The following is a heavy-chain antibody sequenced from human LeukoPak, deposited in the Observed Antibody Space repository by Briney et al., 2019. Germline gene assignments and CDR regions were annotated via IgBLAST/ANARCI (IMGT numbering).Heavy chain of an antibody. V-gene: IGHV3-74*01. CDR2: INSDGSST. J-gene: IGHJ2*01. CDR1: GFTFSSYW. CDR3: ARAFQNWYFDL. Sequence: GGSLRLSCAAPGFTFSSYWMHWVRQAPGKGLVWVSRINSDGSSTNYADSVKGRFTISRDNAKNTLYLQMNSLRAEDTAVYYCARAFQNWYFDLWGRGTLVTVSS.